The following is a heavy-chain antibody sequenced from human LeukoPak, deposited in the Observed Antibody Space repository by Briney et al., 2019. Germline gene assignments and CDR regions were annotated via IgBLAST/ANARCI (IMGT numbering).Heavy chain of an antibody. J-gene: IGHJ4*02. V-gene: IGHV1-69*05. D-gene: IGHD3-3*01. Sequence: SVKVSCKASGGTFSSYAISWVRQAPGQGLEWMGRIIPIFGTADYAQKFQGRVTITTDESTSTAYMELSSLRSEDTAVYYCARLDDFWSGSNYWGQGTLVTVSS. CDR2: IIPIFGTA. CDR3: ARLDDFWSGSNY. CDR1: GGTFSSYA.